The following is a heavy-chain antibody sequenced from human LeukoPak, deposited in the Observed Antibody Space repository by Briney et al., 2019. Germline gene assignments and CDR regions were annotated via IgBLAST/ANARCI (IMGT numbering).Heavy chain of an antibody. J-gene: IGHJ3*02. D-gene: IGHD1-26*01. CDR3: ARSIVGATTWAAFHI. Sequence: GGSLRLSCAASGFSFSSYGMSWVRQAPGKRLEWVSVIYSGGTMYYADSVKGRFTISRDNSKNTLYLQMNSLRAEDTAVYFCARSIVGATTWAAFHIWGQGTMVTVSS. CDR2: IYSGGTM. CDR1: GFSFSSYG. V-gene: IGHV3-53*01.